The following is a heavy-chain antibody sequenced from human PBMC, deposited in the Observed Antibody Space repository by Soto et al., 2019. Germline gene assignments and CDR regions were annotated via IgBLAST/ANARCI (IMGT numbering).Heavy chain of an antibody. CDR2: GYYSGST. CDR1: GGFISSSSYY. V-gene: IGHV4-39*01. J-gene: IGHJ4*02. CDR3: ATEETGPFGGAQVY. D-gene: IGHD3-16*01. Sequence: QLQLQESGPGLVKPSETLSLTCTVSGGFISSSSYYWGWIRQPPGKGLEWIGSGYYSGSTFYNPSLKSRVTISVDTSKNQFSLKLSSVAAADTAVHFCATEETGPFGGAQVYWGQGILVTVSS.